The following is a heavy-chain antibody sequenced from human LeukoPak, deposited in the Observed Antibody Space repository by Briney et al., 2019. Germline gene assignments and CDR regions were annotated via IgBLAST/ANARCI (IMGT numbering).Heavy chain of an antibody. CDR3: ARSDSSGHYSDY. Sequence: SETLSLTCAVYGGSFSGYYWSWIRQPPGKGLEWIGEINHSGSTNYNPSLKSRVTISVDTSKNQFYLKLSSVTAADTAVYYCARSDSSGHYSDYWGQGTLVTVSS. CDR2: INHSGST. CDR1: GGSFSGYY. V-gene: IGHV4-34*01. J-gene: IGHJ4*02. D-gene: IGHD3-22*01.